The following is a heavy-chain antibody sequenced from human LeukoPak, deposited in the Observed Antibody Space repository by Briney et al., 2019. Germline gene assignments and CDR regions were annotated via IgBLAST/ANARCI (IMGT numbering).Heavy chain of an antibody. CDR2: ISSSSSTI. D-gene: IGHD3-22*01. CDR1: GFTFSSYS. J-gene: IGHJ3*02. Sequence: GGSLRLSCAASGFTFSSYSMNWVRQAPGKGLEWVSYISSSSSTIYYADSVKGRFTISRDNAKSSLYLQMNSLRAEDTAVYYCAKDQDSSGFFDAFDIWGQGTMVTVSS. CDR3: AKDQDSSGFFDAFDI. V-gene: IGHV3-48*04.